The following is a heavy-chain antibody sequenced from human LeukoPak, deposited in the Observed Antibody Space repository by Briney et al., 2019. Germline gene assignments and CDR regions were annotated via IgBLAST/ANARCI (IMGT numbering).Heavy chain of an antibody. CDR3: ARHVRPPMVRGVITHAVRVRKRHYYYMDV. J-gene: IGHJ6*03. D-gene: IGHD3-10*01. V-gene: IGHV4-38-2*02. Sequence: SETLSLTCTVSGYSITSGSYWAWIRQPPGRGLEWIGSIYHSGNTYYTPSLKSRVTISVDTSKNQFSLKLTSVTAADTAVYYCARHVRPPMVRGVITHAVRVRKRHYYYMDVWGKGTTVTISS. CDR1: GYSITSGSY. CDR2: IYHSGNT.